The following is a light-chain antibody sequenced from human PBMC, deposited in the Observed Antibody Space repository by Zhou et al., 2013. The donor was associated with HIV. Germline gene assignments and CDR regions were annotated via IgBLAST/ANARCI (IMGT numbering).Light chain of an antibody. V-gene: IGLV2-23*02. CDR1: SSDVGNYNL. J-gene: IGLJ1*01. Sequence: QSALTQPASVSGSPGQSITISCTGTSSDVGNYNLVSWYQQHPGKAPKLMIYEVNKRPSGVSNRFSGSKSGNTASLTISGLQAEDEADYYCCSYAGSSTFLYVFGTGTKVTVL. CDR2: EVN. CDR3: CSYAGSSTFLYV.